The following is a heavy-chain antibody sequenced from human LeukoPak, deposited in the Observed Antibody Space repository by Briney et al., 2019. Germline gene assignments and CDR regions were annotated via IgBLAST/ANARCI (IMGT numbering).Heavy chain of an antibody. V-gene: IGHV3-33*08. J-gene: IGHJ6*02. D-gene: IGHD4-17*01. CDR1: GFTFSNSA. CDR3: ARANGDEPRYYYYYGMDV. Sequence: GGSLRLSCEASGFTFSNSAMSWVRQAPGKGLEWVAVIWYDGSNKYYADSVKGRFTISRDNSKNTLYLQMNSLRAEDTAVYYCARANGDEPRYYYYYGMDVWGQGTTVTVSS. CDR2: IWYDGSNK.